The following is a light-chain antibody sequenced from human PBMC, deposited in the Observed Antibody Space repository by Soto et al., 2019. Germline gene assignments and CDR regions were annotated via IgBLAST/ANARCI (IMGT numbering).Light chain of an antibody. V-gene: IGKV1-27*01. CDR3: QRYNTVPWT. J-gene: IGKJ1*01. CDR1: LAISNY. CDR2: GAS. Sequence: DIQMTQSPSSLSAFVGDRVTITCRASLAISNYLAWYQQKPGKAPNLLIYGASTLQSGVPSRFAGSGSGTEFSLTSTSLQPEDVATYYCQRYNTVPWTFGQGTKVEIK.